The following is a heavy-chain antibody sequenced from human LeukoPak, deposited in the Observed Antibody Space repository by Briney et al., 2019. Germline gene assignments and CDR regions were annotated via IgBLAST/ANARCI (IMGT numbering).Heavy chain of an antibody. D-gene: IGHD3-10*01. CDR2: INPNSGGT. Sequence: ASVKVSCKASGYTFTGYYMHWVRQAPGQGLEWMGWINPNSGGTSYAQKFQGRVTMTRDTSISTAYMELSRLRSDDTAVYYCARGPASLLWFGELLRGPLFDYWGQGTLVTVSS. V-gene: IGHV1-2*02. J-gene: IGHJ4*02. CDR1: GYTFTGYY. CDR3: ARGPASLLWFGELLRGPLFDY.